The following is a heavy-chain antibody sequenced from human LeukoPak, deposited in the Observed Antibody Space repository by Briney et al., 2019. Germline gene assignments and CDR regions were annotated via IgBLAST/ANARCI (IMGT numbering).Heavy chain of an antibody. Sequence: PGGSLRLSCAVSGLTFSGSWITWIRQAPGKGLEWVASMKPDGSESWYVDSVKGRFTISRDNSKNSLYLQLTSLRAEDTAVYYCARDRRETMITFGGVMTAGWFDPWGQGTLVTVSS. CDR1: GLTFSGSW. J-gene: IGHJ5*02. CDR2: MKPDGSES. D-gene: IGHD3-16*01. V-gene: IGHV3-7*03. CDR3: ARDRRETMITFGGVMTAGWFDP.